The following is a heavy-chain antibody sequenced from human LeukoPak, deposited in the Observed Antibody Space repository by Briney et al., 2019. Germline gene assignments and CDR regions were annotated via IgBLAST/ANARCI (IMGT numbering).Heavy chain of an antibody. J-gene: IGHJ6*03. V-gene: IGHV3-7*01. Sequence: GGSLRLSCAASGFTVSSNYMSWVRQAPGKGLEWVANIKHDGSDKYYLDSVKGRFTLSRDNAKNSLYLQLNSLRAEDTAVYYCARDPYSGSYSDYYYYYMDVWGKGTTVTVSS. CDR2: IKHDGSDK. CDR1: GFTVSSNY. CDR3: ARDPYSGSYSDYYYYYMDV. D-gene: IGHD1-26*01.